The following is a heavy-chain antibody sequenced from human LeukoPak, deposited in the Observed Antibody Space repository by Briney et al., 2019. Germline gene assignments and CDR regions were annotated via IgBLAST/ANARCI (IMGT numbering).Heavy chain of an antibody. Sequence: PSETLSLTCTVSGGSISSSNYYWGWIRQPPGKGLEWIGSMYYSGSTYYNPSLKSRVTISADTSKNQLSLRLSSVTAADTAVYYCARGILVTVYAAFDYWGQGTLVTVSS. CDR3: ARGILVTVYAAFDY. D-gene: IGHD2-8*01. V-gene: IGHV4-39*01. J-gene: IGHJ4*02. CDR2: MYYSGST. CDR1: GGSISSSNYY.